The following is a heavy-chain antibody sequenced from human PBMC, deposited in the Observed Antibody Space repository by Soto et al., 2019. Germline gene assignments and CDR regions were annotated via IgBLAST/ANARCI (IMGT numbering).Heavy chain of an antibody. V-gene: IGHV4-39*01. CDR3: ARGGITMIVVVTAPLFDP. CDR2: IYYSGST. CDR1: GGSISSSSYY. D-gene: IGHD3-22*01. J-gene: IGHJ5*02. Sequence: QLQLQESGPGLVKPSETLSLTCTVSGGSISSSSYYWGWIRQPPGKGLEWIGSIYYSGSTYYNPSLKSRVTISVDTSKNQFSLKLSSVTAADTAVYYCARGGITMIVVVTAPLFDPWGQGTLVTVSS.